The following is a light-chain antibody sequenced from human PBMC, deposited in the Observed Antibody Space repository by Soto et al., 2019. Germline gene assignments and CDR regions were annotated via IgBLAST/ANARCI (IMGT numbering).Light chain of an antibody. CDR2: DVS. CDR1: SSDIASYDY. Sequence: QSVLTQPASVSGSPGQSITVSCIGPSSDIASYDYVSWYQQHPGKVPKLMIYDVSNRPSGVSNRFSGSKSGNTASLTISGLQAEDEADYYCTSFTTADTHVFGTGTKVTVL. V-gene: IGLV2-14*03. J-gene: IGLJ1*01. CDR3: TSFTTADTHV.